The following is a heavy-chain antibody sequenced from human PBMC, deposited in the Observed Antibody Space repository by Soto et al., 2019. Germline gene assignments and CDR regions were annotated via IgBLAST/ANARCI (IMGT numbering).Heavy chain of an antibody. CDR1: GGSISSGGYD. D-gene: IGHD2-2*03. V-gene: IGHV4-31*03. CDR3: ARGGIGMVDIVVVPAVPPLDY. CDR2: IYYSGST. Sequence: QVQLQESGPGLVKPSQTLSLTCTVSGGSISSGGYDWSWIRQHPGKGLEWIGYIYYSGSTDYNPSLKSRVTISVDTSKNQFSLKLSSVTAAETAVYYCARGGIGMVDIVVVPAVPPLDYWGQGTLVTVSS. J-gene: IGHJ4*02.